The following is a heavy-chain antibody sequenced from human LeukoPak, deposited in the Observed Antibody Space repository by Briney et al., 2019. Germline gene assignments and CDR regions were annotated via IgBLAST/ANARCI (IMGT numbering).Heavy chain of an antibody. CDR1: GGSISSGGYS. V-gene: IGHV4-30-2*01. D-gene: IGHD3-16*01. J-gene: IGHJ4*02. CDR3: ARYGLIRGFEY. CDR2: IYHGGST. Sequence: SETLSLTCAVSGGSISSGGYSWSWIRQPPGKGLEWIGYIYHGGSTYYNPSLKSRVTISVDRSKNQFSLKLSSVTAADTAVYYCARYGLIRGFEYWGQGTLVTVSS.